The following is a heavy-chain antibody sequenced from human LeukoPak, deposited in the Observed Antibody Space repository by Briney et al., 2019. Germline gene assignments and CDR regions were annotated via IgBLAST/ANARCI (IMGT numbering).Heavy chain of an antibody. CDR1: GGSISNGGYS. CDR3: ARDAGYSGYNWFDP. V-gene: IGHV4-30-2*01. Sequence: SQTLSLTCAVSGGSISNGGYSWSWIRQPPGKGLEWIGYIYHSGSTYYNPSLKSRVTISVDRSKNQFSLKLSSVTAADTAVYYCARDAGYSGYNWFDPWGQGTLVTVSS. D-gene: IGHD6-13*01. J-gene: IGHJ5*02. CDR2: IYHSGST.